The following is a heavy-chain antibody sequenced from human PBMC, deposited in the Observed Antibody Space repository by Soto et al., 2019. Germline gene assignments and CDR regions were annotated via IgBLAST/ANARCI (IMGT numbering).Heavy chain of an antibody. CDR3: AKDYCSSTSCYFNWFDP. Sequence: GGSLRLSCAASGFTFSSYAMSWVRQAPGKGLERVSAISGSGGSTYYADSVKGRFTISRDNSKNTLYLQMNSLRAEDTAVYYCAKDYCSSTSCYFNWFDPWGQGTLVTVSS. CDR1: GFTFSSYA. D-gene: IGHD2-2*01. CDR2: ISGSGGST. V-gene: IGHV3-23*01. J-gene: IGHJ5*02.